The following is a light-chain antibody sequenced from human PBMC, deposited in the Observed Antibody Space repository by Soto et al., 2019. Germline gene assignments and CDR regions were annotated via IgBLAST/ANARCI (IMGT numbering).Light chain of an antibody. CDR2: AAS. J-gene: IGKJ2*01. CDR1: QSISTH. Sequence: DIQMTQSPSSLSASVGDRVNITCRASQSISTHLNWYQQKPGKAPSLLIYAASTLQSGVPSRFSGSGSGIKFTLTISSLRPEDSATYFCQQYSITPPHTFGQGTRLELK. V-gene: IGKV1-39*01. CDR3: QQYSITPPHT.